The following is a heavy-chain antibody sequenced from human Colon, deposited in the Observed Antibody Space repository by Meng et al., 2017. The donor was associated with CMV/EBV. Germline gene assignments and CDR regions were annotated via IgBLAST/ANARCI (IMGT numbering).Heavy chain of an antibody. V-gene: IGHV3-30*03. D-gene: IGHD2/OR15-2a*01. CDR2: IPFDGNNK. CDR1: GFPFTSYA. J-gene: IGHJ4*02. CDR3: VRGGRIMYQMHSHY. Sequence: GGSLRLSCAASGFPFTSYAMHWVRQPPGKGLEWVAVIPFDGNNKLYADSVKGRFTISRDPFKSAVYLQMNSLRPEDTAVYYCVRGGRIMYQMHSHYWGQGTLVTVSS.